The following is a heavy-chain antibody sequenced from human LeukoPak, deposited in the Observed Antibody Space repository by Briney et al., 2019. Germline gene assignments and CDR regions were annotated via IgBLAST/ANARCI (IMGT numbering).Heavy chain of an antibody. CDR2: ISGSGGST. CDR3: AKDRTLGYTDY. Sequence: GGSLRLSCAASGFTFSSYAMSWVRQAQGKGLEWVSAISGSGGSTYYADSVKGRFTISGDNSKNTLYLQMNSLRAEDTAVYYCAKDRTLGYTDYWGQGTLVTVSS. J-gene: IGHJ4*02. CDR1: GFTFSSYA. D-gene: IGHD3-16*02. V-gene: IGHV3-23*01.